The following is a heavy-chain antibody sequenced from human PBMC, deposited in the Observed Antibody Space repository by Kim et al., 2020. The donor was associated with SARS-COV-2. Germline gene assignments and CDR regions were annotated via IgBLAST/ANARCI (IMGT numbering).Heavy chain of an antibody. CDR2: IYYSGST. CDR1: GGSISSSSYY. D-gene: IGHD3-3*01. J-gene: IGHJ5*02. CDR3: ARVGIKRITIFGVVDPSTYFDP. Sequence: SETLSLTCTVSGGSISSSSYYWGWIRQPPGKGLEWIGSIYYSGSTYYNPSLKSRVTISVDTSKNQFSLKLSSVIAADTAVYYCARVGIKRITIFGVVDPSTYFDPWGQGTLVTVSS. V-gene: IGHV4-39*01.